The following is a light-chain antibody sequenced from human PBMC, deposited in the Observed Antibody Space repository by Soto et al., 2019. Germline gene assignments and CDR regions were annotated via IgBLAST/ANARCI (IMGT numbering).Light chain of an antibody. J-gene: IGKJ1*01. CDR3: QHYGSSTRT. CDR1: QSVSSGY. V-gene: IGKV3-20*01. CDR2: GAS. Sequence: VLTQSPSTLSLSPGDTATLSCRATQSVSSGYLAWYQQKPGQAPRLLISGASSRATGIPDRFSGIGSGADFTLTITRLEPEDFAVYYCQHYGSSTRTFGQGTKVDIK.